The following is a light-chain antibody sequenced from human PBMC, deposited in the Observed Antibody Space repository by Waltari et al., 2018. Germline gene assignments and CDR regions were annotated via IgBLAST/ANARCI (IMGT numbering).Light chain of an antibody. Sequence: DIQMTQSPSSLSASGGDRVPITFQASQDISNYLNWYQQKPGKAPKLLIYDASNLETGVPSRFSGSGSGTDFTFTISSLQPEDIATYYCQQYDNLPRTFGQGTKVEIK. CDR3: QQYDNLPRT. CDR2: DAS. J-gene: IGKJ1*01. CDR1: QDISNY. V-gene: IGKV1-33*01.